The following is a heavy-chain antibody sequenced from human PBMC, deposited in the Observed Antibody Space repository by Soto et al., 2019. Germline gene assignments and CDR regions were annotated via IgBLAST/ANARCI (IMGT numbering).Heavy chain of an antibody. J-gene: IGHJ4*02. CDR1: GGSFSGYY. Sequence: QVQLQQWGAGLLKPSETLSLTCAVYGGSFSGYYWSWIRQPPGKGLEWIGEINHSGSTNYNPSLKSRVTISVDTSKNQFSLTLSSVTAADTAVYYCARVGSFGYSSGWFMRRSFDYWGQGTLVTVSS. V-gene: IGHV4-34*01. CDR3: ARVGSFGYSSGWFMRRSFDY. CDR2: INHSGST. D-gene: IGHD6-19*01.